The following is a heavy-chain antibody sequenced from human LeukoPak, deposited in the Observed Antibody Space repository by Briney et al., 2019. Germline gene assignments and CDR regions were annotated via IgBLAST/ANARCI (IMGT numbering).Heavy chain of an antibody. Sequence: PSETLSLTCTVSGYSISSGYYWGWIRQPPGKGLEWIGSIYHSGSTYYNPSLESRVTISVDTSKNQFSLKLSSVTAADTAVYYCARESTSGYSSGWYEGGWGQGTLVTVSS. D-gene: IGHD6-19*01. J-gene: IGHJ4*02. V-gene: IGHV4-38-2*02. CDR3: ARESTSGYSSGWYEGG. CDR2: IYHSGST. CDR1: GYSISSGYY.